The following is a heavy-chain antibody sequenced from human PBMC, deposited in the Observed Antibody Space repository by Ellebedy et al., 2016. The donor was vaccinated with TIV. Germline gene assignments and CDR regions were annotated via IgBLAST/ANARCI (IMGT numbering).Heavy chain of an antibody. Sequence: GESLKISCAASGFTFRNFAMTWVRQAPGKGLEWVSSISSSGVSSDYADSVRGRVTISSDNSKCTLYLQMDSLRADESAEYYCGKLDSSGYYYGRLDYWGQGTLVTVSS. V-gene: IGHV3-23*01. D-gene: IGHD3-22*01. J-gene: IGHJ4*02. CDR3: GKLDSSGYYYGRLDY. CDR1: GFTFRNFA. CDR2: ISSSGVSS.